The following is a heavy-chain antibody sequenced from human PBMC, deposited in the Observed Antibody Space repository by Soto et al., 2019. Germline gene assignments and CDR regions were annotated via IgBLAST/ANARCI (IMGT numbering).Heavy chain of an antibody. CDR2: INPSGGST. CDR1: GYTFTSYY. D-gene: IGHD5-12*01. J-gene: IGHJ4*02. V-gene: IGHV1-46*01. CDR3: VTRGYSGYDPIGFDY. Sequence: ASVKVSCKASGYTFTSYYMHWVRQAPGQGLEWMGIINPSGGSTSYAQKFQGRVTMTRDTSTSTVYMELSSLRSEDTAVYYCVTRGYSGYDPIGFDYWGQGTLVTVSS.